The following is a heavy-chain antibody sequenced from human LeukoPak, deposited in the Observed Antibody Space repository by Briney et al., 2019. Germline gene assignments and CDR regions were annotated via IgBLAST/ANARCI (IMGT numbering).Heavy chain of an antibody. V-gene: IGHV5-51*01. D-gene: IGHD2-2*02. CDR3: ARSQGLYGAADY. Sequence: GASLKISCKASGYTFSDYWIGWVRQMPGQGLEWMGIVYPGDSDTRYSPSFQGHVTISADKSINTAYLQWSGLQASDNAIYFCARSQGLYGAADYWGQGTLV. CDR2: VYPGDSDT. CDR1: GYTFSDYW. J-gene: IGHJ4*02.